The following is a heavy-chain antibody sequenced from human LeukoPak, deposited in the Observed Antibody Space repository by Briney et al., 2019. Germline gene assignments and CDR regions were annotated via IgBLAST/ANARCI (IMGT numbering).Heavy chain of an antibody. D-gene: IGHD1-1*01. J-gene: IGHJ3*02. V-gene: IGHV4-59*01. CDR3: AREQSLDLRRGDAFDI. Sequence: PSQTLSLTCTVSGGSITSYYWSRIRQPPGKGLERIGYIYYSGSTNYNPSLKSRVTISVDTSKNQFSLKLSSVTAADTAVYYCAREQSLDLRRGDAFDIWGQGTMVTVSS. CDR1: GGSITSYY. CDR2: IYYSGST.